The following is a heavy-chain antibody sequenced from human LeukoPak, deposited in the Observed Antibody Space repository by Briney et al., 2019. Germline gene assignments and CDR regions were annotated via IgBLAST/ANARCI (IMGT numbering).Heavy chain of an antibody. CDR2: IYYSGST. J-gene: IGHJ4*02. CDR1: GGSISSGDYY. V-gene: IGHV4-30-4*01. CDR3: ARAHTPVPFDY. D-gene: IGHD2-2*01. Sequence: SQTLSFTCTVSGGSISSGDYYWSWIRQPPGKGLEWIGYIYYSGSTYYNPSLKSRVTISVDTSKNQFSLKLSSVTAADTAVYYCARAHTPVPFDYWGQGTLVTVSS.